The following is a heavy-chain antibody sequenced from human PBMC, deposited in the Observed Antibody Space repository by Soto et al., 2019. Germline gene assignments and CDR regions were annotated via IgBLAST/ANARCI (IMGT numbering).Heavy chain of an antibody. V-gene: IGHV4-39*01. Sequence: QLQLQESGPGRVKPSETLSLTCTVSGVSISDTSYYWGWIRQPPGKGLEWIGTIYFNGNTFYNPSLKSGLTISVDTSSNQFSLRLTSVTAADTAVYYCARQGSYWGQGTLVAVSS. CDR1: GVSISDTSYY. CDR2: IYFNGNT. CDR3: ARQGSY. J-gene: IGHJ4*02.